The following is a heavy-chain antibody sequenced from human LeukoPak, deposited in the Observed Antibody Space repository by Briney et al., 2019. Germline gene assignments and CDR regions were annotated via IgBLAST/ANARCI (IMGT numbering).Heavy chain of an antibody. CDR3: ARVRRDGYNYVYFDY. J-gene: IGHJ4*02. Sequence: GGSLRLSCAASGFTFSSYSMNWVRQAPGKGLEWVSYISSSSSTIYYADSVKGRFTISRDNAKNSLYLQMNSLRAEVTAVYYCARVRRDGYNYVYFDYWGQGTLVTVSS. V-gene: IGHV3-48*01. CDR1: GFTFSSYS. CDR2: ISSSSSTI. D-gene: IGHD5-24*01.